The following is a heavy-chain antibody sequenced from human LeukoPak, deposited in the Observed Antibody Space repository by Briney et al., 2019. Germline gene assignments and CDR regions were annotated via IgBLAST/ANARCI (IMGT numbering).Heavy chain of an antibody. V-gene: IGHV4-59*01. J-gene: IGHJ4*02. CDR2: IYYSGTT. CDR3: ARGFDSKSTYFDY. CDR1: GGSISNSY. D-gene: IGHD5-12*01. Sequence: SETLSLTCTVSGGSISNSYWNWIRQPPGKGLEWIGYIYYSGTTNYNPSLRSRVTISEDTSKSQFSLRLTSVTAADTAVYYCARGFDSKSTYFDYWGQGTLVTVSS.